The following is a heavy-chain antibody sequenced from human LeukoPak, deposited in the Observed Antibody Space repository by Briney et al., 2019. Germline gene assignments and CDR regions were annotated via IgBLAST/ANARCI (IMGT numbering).Heavy chain of an antibody. J-gene: IGHJ6*04. CDR3: AELGIPMIGGV. D-gene: IGHD3-10*02. CDR1: GVTFDDYA. CDR2: ISWNSGSI. Sequence: PGGPLRLSCAAAGVTFDDYAMQGGREAPGKGLEWGWGISWNSGSICYADSVKGGFTISRDNAKNALALQMNSLRAEDTAVYYCAELGIPMIGGVWRKGTTVTISS. V-gene: IGHV3-9*01.